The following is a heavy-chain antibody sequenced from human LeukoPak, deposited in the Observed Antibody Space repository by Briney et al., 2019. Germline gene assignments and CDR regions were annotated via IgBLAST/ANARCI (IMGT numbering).Heavy chain of an antibody. CDR2: IIPILGIA. V-gene: IGHV1-69*04. D-gene: IGHD3-3*01. CDR1: GGIFSSYA. CDR3: ARGPAVRFLEWYGAYYFDY. J-gene: IGHJ4*02. Sequence: AVPVSCKASGGIFSSYAISWVRPAPGQGLAWMGRIIPILGIANYAQKFQGRVTITADKSTSTAYMELSSLRSEDTAVYYCARGPAVRFLEWYGAYYFDYWGQGTLVTVSS.